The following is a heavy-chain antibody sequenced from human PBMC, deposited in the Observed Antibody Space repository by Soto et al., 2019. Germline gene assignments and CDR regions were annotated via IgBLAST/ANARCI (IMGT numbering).Heavy chain of an antibody. J-gene: IGHJ3*02. V-gene: IGHV3-66*01. CDR3: AREWTRWEAFDT. Sequence: GGSLRLSCAASGFTVSSNYMSWVRQAPGKGLEWVSVIYSGGSTYYADSVKGRFTISRDNSKNTLYLQMNSLRAEDTAVYYCAREWTRWEAFDTWGQGTMVTVSS. CDR1: GFTVSSNY. CDR2: IYSGGST. D-gene: IGHD1-26*01.